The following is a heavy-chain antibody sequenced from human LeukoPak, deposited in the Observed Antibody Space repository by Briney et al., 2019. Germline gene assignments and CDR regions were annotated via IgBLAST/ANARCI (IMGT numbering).Heavy chain of an antibody. CDR1: GGSISSSSYY. CDR2: IYYSGST. J-gene: IGHJ3*02. D-gene: IGHD3-22*01. CDR3: ARVVRLTMIEGVADAFDI. Sequence: SETLSLTCAVSGGSISSSSYYWRWIRQPPGKGLEWIGCIYYSGSTYYNPSLKSRVTISVDTSKNQFSLKLSSVTAADTAVYYWARVVRLTMIEGVADAFDIWGHGKMVTVSS. V-gene: IGHV4-39*07.